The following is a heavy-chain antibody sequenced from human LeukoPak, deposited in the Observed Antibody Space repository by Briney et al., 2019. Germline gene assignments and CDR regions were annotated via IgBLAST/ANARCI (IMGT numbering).Heavy chain of an antibody. CDR2: LDATGAYT. Sequence: PGGSLRLSCAASGFTFDDYGMTWVRQAPGKGLEWVSTLDATGAYTYYADSVRGRFTISRDNSKNTVWLQMNSLRAEDTAVYSCAKLSSEAATDYWGQGTLVTVSS. V-gene: IGHV3-23*01. CDR3: AKLSSEAATDY. D-gene: IGHD2-15*01. J-gene: IGHJ4*02. CDR1: GFTFDDYG.